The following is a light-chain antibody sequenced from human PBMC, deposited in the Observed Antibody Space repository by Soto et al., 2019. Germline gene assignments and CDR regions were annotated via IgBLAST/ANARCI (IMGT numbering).Light chain of an antibody. J-gene: IGKJ1*01. CDR3: QQYNNWPRT. Sequence: EIVMTQSPATLSVSPGARVTLSCRASQSVATSLAWYHQKPGQAPRLLIYDASNRATGIPARFRGSGSGTEFTLTISSLQSEDFAVYYCQQYNNWPRTFGQGTKVDI. CDR1: QSVATS. V-gene: IGKV3-15*01. CDR2: DAS.